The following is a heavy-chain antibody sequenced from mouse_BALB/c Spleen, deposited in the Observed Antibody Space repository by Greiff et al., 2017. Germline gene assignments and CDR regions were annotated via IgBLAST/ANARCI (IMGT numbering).Heavy chain of an antibody. D-gene: IGHD1-1*01. CDR3: ARTPIYYYGSSYLYYAMDD. J-gene: IGHJ4*01. CDR2: INPNNGGT. V-gene: IGHV1-18*01. Sequence: VQLQQSGPELVKPGASVKIPCKASGYTFTDYNMDWVKQSHGKSLEWIGDINPNNGGTIYNQKFKGKATLTVDKSSSTAYMELRSLTSEDTAVYYCARTPIYYYGSSYLYYAMDDWGQGTSVTVSS. CDR1: GYTFTDYN.